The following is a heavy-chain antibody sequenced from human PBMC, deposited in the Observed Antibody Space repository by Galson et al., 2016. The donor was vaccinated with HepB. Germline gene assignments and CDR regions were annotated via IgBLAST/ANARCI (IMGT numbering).Heavy chain of an antibody. CDR1: GVTLKDYN. J-gene: IGHJ4*02. Sequence: SLRLSCAVSGVTLKDYNINWVRQAPATGLEWVSNISSSGRDIQYAGTVKGRFTSSRDNAKNSLLLQMNSRKAEDTAVYYCTRCRTSCSTFDYWGQGTLVTVSS. CDR2: ISSSGRDI. D-gene: IGHD2-2*01. V-gene: IGHV3-21*03. CDR3: TRCRTSCSTFDY.